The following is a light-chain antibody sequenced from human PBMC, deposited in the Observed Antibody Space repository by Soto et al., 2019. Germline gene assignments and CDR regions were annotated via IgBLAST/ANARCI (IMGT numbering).Light chain of an antibody. Sequence: EIVLTQFPGTLSLSPGERATLSCRASQSLHSNFLVWYQQKPGQAPRLLISSASRRATGIPDRFSGSGSGTDFTLTISRLDPEDFAVYYSHQSGISPLTFGPGTRVDVK. CDR2: SAS. CDR1: QSLHSNF. CDR3: HQSGISPLT. V-gene: IGKV3-20*01. J-gene: IGKJ3*01.